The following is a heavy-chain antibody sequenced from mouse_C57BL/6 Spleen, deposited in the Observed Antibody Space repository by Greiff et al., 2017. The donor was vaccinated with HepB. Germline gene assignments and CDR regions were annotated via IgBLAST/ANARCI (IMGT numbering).Heavy chain of an antibody. D-gene: IGHD1-1*01. CDR1: GYTFTDYE. CDR2: IDPETGGT. Sequence: VQLQQSGAELVRPGASVTLSCKASGYTFTDYEMHWVKQTPVHGLEWIGAIDPETGGTAYNQKFKGKAILTADKSSSTAYMELRSLTSEDSAVYYSTRGYYGDSYQYVDVWGTGTTVTVSS. V-gene: IGHV1-15*01. J-gene: IGHJ1*03. CDR3: TRGYYGDSYQYVDV.